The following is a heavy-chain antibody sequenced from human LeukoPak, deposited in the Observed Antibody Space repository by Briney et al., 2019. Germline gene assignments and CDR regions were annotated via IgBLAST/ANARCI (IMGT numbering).Heavy chain of an antibody. Sequence: SETLSLTCAVYGGSFSGYYWSWIRQPPGKGLEWIVEINHSGSTNYNPSLKSRVTISVDTSKNQFSLKLSSVTAADTAVYYCARGPGVQLRDDTIYWYFDLWGRGTLVTVSS. CDR2: INHSGST. CDR1: GGSFSGYY. V-gene: IGHV4-34*01. CDR3: ARGPGVQLRDDTIYWYFDL. D-gene: IGHD5-18*01. J-gene: IGHJ2*01.